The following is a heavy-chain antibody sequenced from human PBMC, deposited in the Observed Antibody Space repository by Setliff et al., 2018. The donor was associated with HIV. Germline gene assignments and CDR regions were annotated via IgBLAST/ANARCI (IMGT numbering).Heavy chain of an antibody. V-gene: IGHV1-18*01. Sequence: ASVKVSCKASGFTFTDYGFSWVRQAPGQGLERMGWIGGYEHNINYAQKFRDRVVLTKDTSTTTVYMELMSLRFDDTAIYYCARDRGYGVDTFDFWGQGTQVTVSS. CDR3: ARDRGYGVDTFDF. D-gene: IGHD4-17*01. CDR1: GFTFTDYG. J-gene: IGHJ4*02. CDR2: IGGYEHNI.